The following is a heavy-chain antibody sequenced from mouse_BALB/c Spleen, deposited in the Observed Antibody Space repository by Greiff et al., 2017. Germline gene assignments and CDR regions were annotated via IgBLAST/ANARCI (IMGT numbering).Heavy chain of an antibody. J-gene: IGHJ3*01. CDR2: IYPGNGDT. CDR3: ARGGYGNFFAY. Sequence: VQLQQPGAELVKPGASVKMSCKASGYTFTSYNMHWVKQTPGQGLEWIGAIYPGNGDTSYNQKFKGKATLTADKSSSTAYMQLSSLTSEDSAVYYCARGGYGNFFAYWGQGTLVTVSA. V-gene: IGHV1-12*01. D-gene: IGHD2-10*02. CDR1: GYTFTSYN.